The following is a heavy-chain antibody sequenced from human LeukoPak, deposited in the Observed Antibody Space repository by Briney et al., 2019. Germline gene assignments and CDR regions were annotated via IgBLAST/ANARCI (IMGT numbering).Heavy chain of an antibody. V-gene: IGHV3-21*01. D-gene: IGHD3-22*01. Sequence: GGSLRLSCAASGFTFSSYSMNWVRQAPGKGLEWVSSISSSSSYIYYADSVKGRFTISRDNAKNSLYLQMNSLRAEDTAVYYCARSSGYYPAFDYRGQGTLVTVSS. J-gene: IGHJ4*02. CDR2: ISSSSSYI. CDR1: GFTFSSYS. CDR3: ARSSGYYPAFDY.